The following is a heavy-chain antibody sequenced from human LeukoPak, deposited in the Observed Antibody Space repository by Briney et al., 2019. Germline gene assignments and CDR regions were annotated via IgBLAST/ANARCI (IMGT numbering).Heavy chain of an antibody. CDR1: GFTFSSYS. CDR2: ISSSSSYI. Sequence: GGSPRLSCAASGFTFSSYSMNWVRQAPGKGLEWVSSISSSSSYIYYAGSVKGRFTISRDNAKNSLYLQMNSLRAEDTAVYYCARVEGGYSYGYGFRYWGQGTLVTVSS. D-gene: IGHD5-18*01. J-gene: IGHJ4*02. V-gene: IGHV3-21*01. CDR3: ARVEGGYSYGYGFRY.